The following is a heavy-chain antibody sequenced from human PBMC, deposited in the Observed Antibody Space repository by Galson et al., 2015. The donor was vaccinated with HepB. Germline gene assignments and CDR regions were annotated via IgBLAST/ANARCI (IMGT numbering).Heavy chain of an antibody. CDR3: ARFKDLLTGYYPDY. V-gene: IGHV3-11*06. D-gene: IGHD3-9*01. J-gene: IGHJ4*02. Sequence: SLRLSCAASGFTFSDYYMSWIRQAPGKGLEWVSYITNSSSYTNYADSVKGRFTISRDNAKNSLYLQMNSLRAEDTAVYYCARFKDLLTGYYPDYWGQGTLVTVSS. CDR2: ITNSSSYT. CDR1: GFTFSDYY.